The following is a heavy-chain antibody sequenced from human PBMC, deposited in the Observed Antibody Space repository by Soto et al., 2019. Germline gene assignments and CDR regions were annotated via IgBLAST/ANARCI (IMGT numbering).Heavy chain of an antibody. V-gene: IGHV3-23*01. Sequence: EVQLLESGGGLVQPGGSLRLSCAAPGFTFSSYAMSWVRQAPGKGLEWVSAISGSGGSTYYADSVKGRFTISRDNSKNTLYLQMNSLRAEDTAVYYCAKDLNMITFGGVIGNFDYWGQGTLVTVSS. CDR1: GFTFSSYA. J-gene: IGHJ4*02. CDR3: AKDLNMITFGGVIGNFDY. D-gene: IGHD3-16*02. CDR2: ISGSGGST.